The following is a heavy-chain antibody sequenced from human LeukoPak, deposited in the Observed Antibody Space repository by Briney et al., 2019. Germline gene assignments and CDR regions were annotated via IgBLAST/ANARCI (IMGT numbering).Heavy chain of an antibody. V-gene: IGHV4-34*01. J-gene: IGHJ4*02. CDR3: ARLGLYTSSWYRYYYFDY. CDR2: INHSGST. D-gene: IGHD6-13*01. Sequence: PSETLSLTCVVHGGSFNDYSWTWIRQSPGRGLEWIGDINHSGSTTYNPSLRSRFTMSIDASKNQFSLSLRSVTAADTAVYYCARLGLYTSSWYRYYYFDYWGQGSLVTVSS. CDR1: GGSFNDYS.